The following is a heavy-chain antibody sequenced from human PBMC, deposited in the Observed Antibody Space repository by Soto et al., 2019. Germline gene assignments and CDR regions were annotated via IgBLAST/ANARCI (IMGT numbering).Heavy chain of an antibody. J-gene: IGHJ3*02. V-gene: IGHV4-59*01. D-gene: IGHD3-10*01. CDR3: ARRCNYYDI. CDR1: GGSISSYY. CDR2: IYYSGST. Sequence: SETLSLTCTVSGGSISSYYWSWIRQPPGKGLEWIGYIYYSGSTNYNPSLKSRVTISVDTSKNQFSLKLSSVTAADTAVYYCARRCNYYDIWGQGTMVTVSS.